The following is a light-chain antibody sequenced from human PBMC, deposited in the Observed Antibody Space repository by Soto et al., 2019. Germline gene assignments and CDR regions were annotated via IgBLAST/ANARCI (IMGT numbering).Light chain of an antibody. CDR1: QSISSW. Sequence: DIQMTQSPSTLSASVGDRVTITCRASQSISSWLAWYQQKPWKAPKLLIYKASSLESGVPSRVSGSGSGTEFPITISSLQPDDFATYYCQQYNSYPWTFGQGTKVEIK. J-gene: IGKJ1*01. CDR3: QQYNSYPWT. V-gene: IGKV1-5*03. CDR2: KAS.